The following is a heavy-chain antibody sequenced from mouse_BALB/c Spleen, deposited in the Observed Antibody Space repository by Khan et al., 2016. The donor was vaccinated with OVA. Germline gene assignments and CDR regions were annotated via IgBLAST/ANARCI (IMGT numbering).Heavy chain of an antibody. CDR2: IRSGSSSI. Sequence: EVMLVESGGGLVQPGGSRKLSCAASGFTFSRFGMHWVRQAPEKGLEWVAYIRSGSSSIYYADTVKGRFTISRDNPKNTLFLQMTSLMSEDTAMYYCARASNFDYWGQGTTLTVSS. V-gene: IGHV5-17*02. CDR3: ARASNFDY. J-gene: IGHJ2*01. CDR1: GFTFSRFG.